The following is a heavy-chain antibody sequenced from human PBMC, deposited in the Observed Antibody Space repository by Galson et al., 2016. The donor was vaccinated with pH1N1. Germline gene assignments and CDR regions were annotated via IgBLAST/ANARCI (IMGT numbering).Heavy chain of an antibody. Sequence: ETLSLTCTVSGGSISSHYWSWIRQHPGKGLEWIGYIYYSGSTYYNPSLKSRVTISVDTSKNQFSLKLSSVTAADTAVYYCARSSSSRETEYYFDYWGQGTLVTVSS. CDR3: ARSSSSRETEYYFDY. CDR1: GGSISSHY. CDR2: IYYSGST. D-gene: IGHD6-13*01. V-gene: IGHV4-59*06. J-gene: IGHJ4*02.